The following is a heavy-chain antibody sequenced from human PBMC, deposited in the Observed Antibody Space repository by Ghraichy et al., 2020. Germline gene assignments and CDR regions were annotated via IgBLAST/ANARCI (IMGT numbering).Heavy chain of an antibody. J-gene: IGHJ4*02. CDR1: GTSINSHY. CDR3: ARVRTVSRLDY. D-gene: IGHD3/OR15-3a*01. Sequence: SETLSLTCNVSGTSINSHYWSWIRQSPGKGLEWIGYSYYSGSTNYNPSLESRVTMSVDTSKNQFSLRLSSVTAADTAVYFCARVRTVSRLDYWGQGTLVTVSS. V-gene: IGHV4-59*11. CDR2: SYYSGST.